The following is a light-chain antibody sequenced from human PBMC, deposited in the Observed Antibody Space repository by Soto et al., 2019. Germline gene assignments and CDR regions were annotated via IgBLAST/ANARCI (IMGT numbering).Light chain of an antibody. CDR1: SSDVGGYNY. V-gene: IGLV2-8*01. CDR3: SSYAGSSNV. J-gene: IGLJ1*01. Sequence: QSVLTQPPSASVSPGQSVAISCTGTSSDVGGYNYVSWYQQHPGKAPKLMIYEVNKRPSGVPDRFSGSKSGNTASLTVSGLQAEDEDDYYCSSYAGSSNVFGTGTKVTVL. CDR2: EVN.